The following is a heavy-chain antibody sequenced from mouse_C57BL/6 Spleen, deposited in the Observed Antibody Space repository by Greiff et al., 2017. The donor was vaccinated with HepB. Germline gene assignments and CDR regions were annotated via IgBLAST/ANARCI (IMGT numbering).Heavy chain of an antibody. CDR3: AREGLRGYFDV. Sequence: QVQLQQPGAELVMPGASVKLSCKASGYTFTSYWMHWVKHRPGQGLEWIGEIDPSDSYTNYNQKFKGKSTLTVDKSSSTAYMQLSSLTSEDSAVYYCAREGLRGYFDVWGTGTTVTVSS. D-gene: IGHD2-4*01. V-gene: IGHV1-69*01. CDR2: IDPSDSYT. J-gene: IGHJ1*03. CDR1: GYTFTSYW.